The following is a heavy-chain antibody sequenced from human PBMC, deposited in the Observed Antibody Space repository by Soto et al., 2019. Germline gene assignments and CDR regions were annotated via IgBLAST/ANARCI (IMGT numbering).Heavy chain of an antibody. V-gene: IGHV4-30-4*01. CDR3: ARGLAVAGEGGFDP. CDR2: IYYSGST. Sequence: SETLSLTCTVSGGSISSGDYYWSWIRQPPGKGLEWIGYIYYSGSTYYNPSLKSRVTISEDTSKNQFSLKRSSVTAADTAVYYCARGLAVAGEGGFDPWGQGTLVTVSS. CDR1: GGSISSGDYY. D-gene: IGHD6-19*01. J-gene: IGHJ5*02.